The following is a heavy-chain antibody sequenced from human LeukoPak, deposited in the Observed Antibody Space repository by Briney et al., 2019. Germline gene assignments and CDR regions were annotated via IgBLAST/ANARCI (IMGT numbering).Heavy chain of an antibody. V-gene: IGHV3-23*01. D-gene: IGHD2-2*01. J-gene: IGHJ4*02. CDR3: AKEAGVVPAARYFDY. Sequence: PGGSLRLSCAASGFTFNKFAMSWVRQAPGKGLEWVSGIIENGGETYYADSVRGRFTISRDNSKNTLYLQMNSLRAEDTAVYYCAKEAGVVPAARYFDYWGQGTLVTVSS. CDR1: GFTFNKFA. CDR2: IIENGGET.